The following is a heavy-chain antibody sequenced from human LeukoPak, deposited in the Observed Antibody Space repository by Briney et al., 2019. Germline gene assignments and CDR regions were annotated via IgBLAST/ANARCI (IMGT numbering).Heavy chain of an antibody. CDR2: IYYSGST. Sequence: PSETLSLTCTVSGGSISSYYWSWIRQPPGKGLEWIGYIYYSGSTNYNPSLKSRVTISVDTSKIQFSLKLSSVTAADTAVYYCAVLGYCSSTSCPFDPWGQGTLVTVSS. CDR1: GGSISSYY. CDR3: AVLGYCSSTSCPFDP. V-gene: IGHV4-59*08. D-gene: IGHD2-2*01. J-gene: IGHJ5*02.